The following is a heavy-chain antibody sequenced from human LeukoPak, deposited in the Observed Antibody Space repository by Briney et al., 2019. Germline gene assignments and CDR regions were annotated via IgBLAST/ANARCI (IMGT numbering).Heavy chain of an antibody. J-gene: IGHJ4*02. CDR2: ISSSSSYI. CDR3: ARDPDYDSTND. D-gene: IGHD3-22*01. V-gene: IGHV3-21*01. Sequence: GGSLRLSCAASGFTFSSYSMSWVRQAAGKGLEWVSSISSSSSYIYYADSVKGRFTISRDNAKNSLYLQMNSLRAEDTAVYYCARDPDYDSTNDWGQGTLVTVSS. CDR1: GFTFSSYS.